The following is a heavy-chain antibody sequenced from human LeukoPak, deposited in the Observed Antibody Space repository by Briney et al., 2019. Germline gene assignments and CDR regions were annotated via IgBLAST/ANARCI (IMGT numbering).Heavy chain of an antibody. CDR3: ARGAGIAVAGDNDAFDI. D-gene: IGHD6-19*01. V-gene: IGHV1-69*13. Sequence: SVKVSCKASGGTFSSYTISWVRQAPGQGLEWMGGIIPIFGTANYAQKFQGRVTITADESTSTAYMELSSLRSEDTAVYYCARGAGIAVAGDNDAFDIWGQGTMVTVSS. CDR2: IIPIFGTA. CDR1: GGTFSSYT. J-gene: IGHJ3*02.